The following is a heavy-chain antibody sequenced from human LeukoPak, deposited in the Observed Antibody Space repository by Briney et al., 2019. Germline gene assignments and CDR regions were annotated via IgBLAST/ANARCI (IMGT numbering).Heavy chain of an antibody. V-gene: IGHV3-23*01. CDR1: GFTVSSNS. D-gene: IGHD3-16*02. Sequence: TGGSLRLSCTVSGFTVSSNSMSWVRQAPGKGLEWVSAISGSGGGTDYADSVKGRFTISRDNSKNTLYLQINSLRAEDTAVYYCAKAYTFGGVIIYPFDYWGQGTLVTVSS. CDR2: ISGSGGGT. CDR3: AKAYTFGGVIIYPFDY. J-gene: IGHJ4*02.